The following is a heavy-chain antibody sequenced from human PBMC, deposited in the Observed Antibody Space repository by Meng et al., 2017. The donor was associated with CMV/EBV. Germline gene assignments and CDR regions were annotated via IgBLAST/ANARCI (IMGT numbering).Heavy chain of an antibody. CDR3: AREAAAGAPDY. CDR1: GFTFSSYW. D-gene: IGHD6-13*01. V-gene: IGHV3-74*01. Sequence: GESLKISCAASGFTFSSYWMHWVRQAPGKGLVWVSRINSDGSSTSYADSVKGRFTISRDNAENTLYLQMNSLRAEDTAVYYCAREAAAGAPDYWGQGTLVTVSS. CDR2: INSDGSST. J-gene: IGHJ4*02.